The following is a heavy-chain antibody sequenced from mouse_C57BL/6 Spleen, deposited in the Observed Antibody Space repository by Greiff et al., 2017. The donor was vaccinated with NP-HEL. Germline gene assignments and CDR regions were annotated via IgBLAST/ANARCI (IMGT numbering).Heavy chain of an antibody. V-gene: IGHV1-61*01. D-gene: IGHD2-5*01. CDR1: GYTFTSYW. CDR2: IYPSDSET. Sequence: QVQLQQSGAELVRPGSSVKLSCKASGYTFTSYWMDWVKQRPGQGLEWIGNIYPSDSETHYNQKFKDKATLTVDKSSSTAYMQLSSLTSEDSAVYYCARGDYYSNSFDYWGQGTTLTVSS. J-gene: IGHJ2*01. CDR3: ARGDYYSNSFDY.